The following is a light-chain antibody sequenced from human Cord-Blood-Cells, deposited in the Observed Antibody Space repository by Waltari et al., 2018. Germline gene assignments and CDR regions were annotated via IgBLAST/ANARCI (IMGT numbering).Light chain of an antibody. J-gene: IGLJ2*01. CDR3: SSYAGSNNWVV. V-gene: IGLV2-8*01. CDR1: SSDVGGYNN. Sequence: QSALTQPPSASGSPGQSVTISCTGTSSDVGGYNNVSCYQQHPGKAPNLMIYEVSKRPSGVPDRFSGSKSGNTASLTVSGLQAEDEADYYCSSYAGSNNWVVFGGGTKLTVL. CDR2: EVS.